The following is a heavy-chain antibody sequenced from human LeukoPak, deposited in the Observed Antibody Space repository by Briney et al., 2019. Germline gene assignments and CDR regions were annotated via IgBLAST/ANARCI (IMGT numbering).Heavy chain of an antibody. CDR2: IRNDGNKY. J-gene: IGHJ4*02. D-gene: IGHD3-10*01. CDR1: GFTFSSSG. CDR3: ARNLRYWVRGVIIQYYFDY. V-gene: IGHV3-30*02. Sequence: GGSLRLSCVASGFTFSSSGMHWVRQSPGKGLDWVAFIRNDGNKYNYAESVKGRFTISRDNSKNTLYLQMNSLRAEDTAVYYCARNLRYWVRGVIIQYYFDYWGQGTLVTVSS.